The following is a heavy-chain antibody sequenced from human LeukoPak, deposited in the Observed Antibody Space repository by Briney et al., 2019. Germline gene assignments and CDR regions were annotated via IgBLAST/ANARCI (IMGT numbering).Heavy chain of an antibody. CDR1: GFTFNTYA. Sequence: PGGSLRLSCAASGFTFNTYAMNWFRQAPGKGLEWVGFIRSKPYGETTEYAASVQGRFTISRDDSKSISYLQMNSLKTEDTAVYYCTRDAKGDYFGAGSSRYYFDYWGQGTLVTVSS. CDR2: IRSKPYGETT. CDR3: TRDAKGDYFGAGSSRYYFDY. J-gene: IGHJ4*02. V-gene: IGHV3-49*03. D-gene: IGHD3-10*01.